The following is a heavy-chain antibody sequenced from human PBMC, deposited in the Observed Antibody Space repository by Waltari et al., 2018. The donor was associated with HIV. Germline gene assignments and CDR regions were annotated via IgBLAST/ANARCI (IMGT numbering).Heavy chain of an antibody. J-gene: IGHJ4*02. V-gene: IGHV3-30*01. Sequence: QVQLVESGGGLVQPGGSLTLPCAASGFIFRAFAIHWVRQAPGKGLEWVAVISRDGSSKYYADSVQGRFTISRDNSKNSLHLHMNSLRPKDTAVYYCAREGIVAAPFDFWGLGTLVTVSS. D-gene: IGHD2-15*01. CDR3: AREGIVAAPFDF. CDR2: ISRDGSSK. CDR1: GFIFRAFA.